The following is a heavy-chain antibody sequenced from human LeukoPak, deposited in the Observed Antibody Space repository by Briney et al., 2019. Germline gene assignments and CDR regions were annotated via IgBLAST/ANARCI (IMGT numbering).Heavy chain of an antibody. V-gene: IGHV3-7*01. J-gene: IGHJ4*02. Sequence: GGSLRLSCAASGFTFSSYWMSWVRQAPGKGLEWVANIKQDGSEKYYVDSVKGRFTISRDNAKNSLYLQMNSLRAEDTAVYYCARGFIWFGTQGPRTFDYWGQGTLVTVSS. CDR2: IKQDGSEK. CDR1: GFTFSSYW. CDR3: ARGFIWFGTQGPRTFDY. D-gene: IGHD3-10*01.